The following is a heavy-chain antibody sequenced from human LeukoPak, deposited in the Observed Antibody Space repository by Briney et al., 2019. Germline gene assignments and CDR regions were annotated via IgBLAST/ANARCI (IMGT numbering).Heavy chain of an antibody. CDR3: VKSGSGSYYNPDFDY. D-gene: IGHD3-10*01. CDR1: GSTFSSYA. Sequence: PGGSLRLSCAASGSTFSSYAVSWVRQTPGKGLEWVSSISYSGGSTHYADSVKGRFTISRDNSKNTLYLRMNSLRAEDTAVYYCVKSGSGSYYNPDFDYWGQGTLVTVSS. CDR2: ISYSGGST. V-gene: IGHV3-23*01. J-gene: IGHJ4*02.